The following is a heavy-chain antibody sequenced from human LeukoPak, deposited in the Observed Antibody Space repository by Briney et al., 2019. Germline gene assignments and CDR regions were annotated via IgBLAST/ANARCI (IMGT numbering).Heavy chain of an antibody. D-gene: IGHD2-15*01. Sequence: PGGSLRLSCAASGFTFSSYWMTWVRRAPGKGLEWVANIKQDGSEQYYVDSVRGRFTISRDNAKNSLFLQMNSLRVEDAAVYYCAGGQGWLLDYWGQGALVTVSS. CDR2: IKQDGSEQ. CDR3: AGGQGWLLDY. CDR1: GFTFSSYW. V-gene: IGHV3-7*05. J-gene: IGHJ4*02.